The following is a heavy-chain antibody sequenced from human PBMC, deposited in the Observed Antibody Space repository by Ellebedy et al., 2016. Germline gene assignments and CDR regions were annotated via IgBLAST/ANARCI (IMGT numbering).Heavy chain of an antibody. CDR1: GFTFSSYP. D-gene: IGHD3-22*01. CDR2: ISTSSNVI. Sequence: GGSLRLXCLGSGFTFSSYPITWVRQTPGKGLEWISYISTSSNVIYFAESVKGRFSVSRDNTRNSVYLQMDSLRAEDTAVYYCARVDTDSSKTWFDPWGQGTLVTVSP. J-gene: IGHJ5*02. V-gene: IGHV3-48*04. CDR3: ARVDTDSSKTWFDP.